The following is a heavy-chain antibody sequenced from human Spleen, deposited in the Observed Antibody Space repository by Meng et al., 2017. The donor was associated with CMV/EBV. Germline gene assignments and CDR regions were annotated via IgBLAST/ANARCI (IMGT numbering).Heavy chain of an antibody. CDR3: ATGSGDYGA. D-gene: IGHD3-10*01. CDR1: GFSFSSYS. CDR2: IKQDGSEK. V-gene: IGHV3-7*01. J-gene: IGHJ5*02. Sequence: GESLKISCAASGFSFSSYSMNWVRQAPGKGLEWVANIKQDGSEKNYLDSVKGRFTISRDNAKNSMYLQMNSLRVEDTAVYYCATGSGDYGAWGQGTLVTVSS.